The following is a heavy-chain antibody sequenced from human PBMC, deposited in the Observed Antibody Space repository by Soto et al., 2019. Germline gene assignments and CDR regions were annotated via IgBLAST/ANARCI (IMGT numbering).Heavy chain of an antibody. J-gene: IGHJ5*02. CDR3: AKGRGFGDIVLVPAEFDP. D-gene: IGHD2-2*01. Sequence: GGSLRLSCAASGFTFSSYAMSWVRQAPGKGLEWVSAISGSGGSTYYADSVKGRFTISRDNSKNTLYLQMNSLRAEDTAVYYCAKGRGFGDIVLVPAEFDPWGQGTLVTVSS. CDR1: GFTFSSYA. V-gene: IGHV3-23*01. CDR2: ISGSGGST.